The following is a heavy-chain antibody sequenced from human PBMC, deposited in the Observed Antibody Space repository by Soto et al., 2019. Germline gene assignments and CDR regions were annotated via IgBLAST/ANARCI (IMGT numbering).Heavy chain of an antibody. CDR3: AKASYSSPSYFDY. CDR2: ISASGGST. V-gene: IGHV3-23*01. CDR1: GFTFSSYA. Sequence: PGGSLRLSCAASGFTFSSYAMSWVRQAPGKGLEWVSAISASGGSTYYADSVKGRFTISRDNSKNTLYLQMNSLRAEDTAVYYCAKASYSSPSYFDYWGQGTQVTVSS. D-gene: IGHD6-13*01. J-gene: IGHJ4*02.